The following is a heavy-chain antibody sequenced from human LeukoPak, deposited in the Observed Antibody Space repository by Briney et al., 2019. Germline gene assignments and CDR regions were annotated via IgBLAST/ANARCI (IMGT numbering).Heavy chain of an antibody. CDR1: GYTFTSYY. D-gene: IGHD6-19*01. CDR3: ARNRFRLAVARHKEKYFQH. J-gene: IGHJ1*01. CDR2: FNPGGGST. V-gene: IGHV1-46*01. Sequence: VTSVKVSCQASGYTFTSYYMHWVRQAPGQGRKWMGIFNPGGGSTSYAQKFQGRLTMTRDTSTSTVYMELSSLRSEDTAVYYCARNRFRLAVARHKEKYFQHWGQGTLVTVSS.